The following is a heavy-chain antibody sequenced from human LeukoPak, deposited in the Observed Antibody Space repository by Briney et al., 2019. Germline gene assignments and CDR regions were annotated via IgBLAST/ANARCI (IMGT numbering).Heavy chain of an antibody. CDR3: ATSVSVAENAFDI. CDR2: ISYGGTNK. V-gene: IGHV3-30*04. CDR1: GITFSVYA. J-gene: IGHJ3*02. D-gene: IGHD2-15*01. Sequence: PGRSLRLSCVTSGITFSVYAMDWVRQAPGKGLAWVASISYGGTNKYYADSVKGRFTTSRDDSENSLYLQMNSLRCQDTAVYYCATSVSVAENAFDIWGRGTLVTVSS.